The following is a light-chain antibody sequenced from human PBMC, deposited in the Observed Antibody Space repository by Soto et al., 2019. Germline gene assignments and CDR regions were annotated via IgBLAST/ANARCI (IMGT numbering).Light chain of an antibody. CDR2: DVS. CDR3: SSYTSSSTLVV. CDR1: SSDIGAYNY. J-gene: IGLJ2*01. V-gene: IGLV2-14*01. Sequence: QSALTQPASVSGSPGQSITISCTGTSSDIGAYNYVSWYQQHPGKAPKLMIYDVSNRPSGVSNRFSGSKSVNTASLTISGLQAEDEADYYCSSYTSSSTLVVFGGGTQLTVL.